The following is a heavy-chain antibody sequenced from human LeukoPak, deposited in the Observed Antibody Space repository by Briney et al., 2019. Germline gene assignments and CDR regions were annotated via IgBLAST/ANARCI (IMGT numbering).Heavy chain of an antibody. CDR2: IYYSGST. Sequence: SETLSLTCTVSGGSISSYYWSWIRHPPGKGLEWIGYIYYSGSTNYNPSLKSRVTISVDTSKNQFSLKLSSVTAADTAVYYCARDGYDFWSGYGSSWYYFDYWGQGTLVTVSS. D-gene: IGHD3-3*01. J-gene: IGHJ4*02. CDR1: GGSISSYY. CDR3: ARDGYDFWSGYGSSWYYFDY. V-gene: IGHV4-59*01.